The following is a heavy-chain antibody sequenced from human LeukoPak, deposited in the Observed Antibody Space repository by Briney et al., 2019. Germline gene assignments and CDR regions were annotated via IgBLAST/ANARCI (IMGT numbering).Heavy chain of an antibody. CDR1: GFTVSGNY. CDR3: ATTRGSSFDY. J-gene: IGHJ4*02. D-gene: IGHD1-26*01. V-gene: IGHV3-53*01. CDR2: IYRDGGT. Sequence: GGSLRLSCEASGFTVSGNYMCWVRQPPGKGLEWVSIIYRDGGTYYADSVKGRFTISRDNSGNTLYLQMNSLSPEDTAVYYCATTRGSSFDYWDQGALVTVSS.